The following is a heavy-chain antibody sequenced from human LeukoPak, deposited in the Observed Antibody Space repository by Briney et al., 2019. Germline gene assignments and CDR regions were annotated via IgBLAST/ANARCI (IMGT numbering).Heavy chain of an antibody. V-gene: IGHV3-23*01. J-gene: IGHJ4*02. CDR3: AKDQGYSYGH. CDR1: GFTFSTYA. D-gene: IGHD5-18*01. Sequence: PGGSLRLSCTASGFTFSTYAMSWVRQAPGKGLEWVSVISGSGGSTYYADSVKGRFTISRDNSKNTLYLQMNSLRAEDTAVYYCAKDQGYSYGHWGQGTLVTVSS. CDR2: ISGSGGST.